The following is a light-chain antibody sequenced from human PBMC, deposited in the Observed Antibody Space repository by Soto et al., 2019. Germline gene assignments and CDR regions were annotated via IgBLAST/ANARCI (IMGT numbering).Light chain of an antibody. CDR1: RSNIGRNS. CDR2: SYN. Sequence: QSALTQPPSVSGTPGQRVTISCSGSRSNIGRNSVNWYQHHPGTAPKLPIYSYNQRPSGVSERFSGSRSDNSASLAISGLQSWGGADYYCVAWDDSLSGPVFGGGTKLTVL. J-gene: IGLJ3*02. V-gene: IGLV1-44*01. CDR3: VAWDDSLSGPV.